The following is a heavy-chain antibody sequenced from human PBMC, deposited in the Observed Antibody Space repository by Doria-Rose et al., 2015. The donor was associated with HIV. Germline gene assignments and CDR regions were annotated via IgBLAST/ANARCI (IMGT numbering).Heavy chain of an antibody. J-gene: IGHJ4*02. Sequence: QITLKESGPVLVKPTETLTLTCTVSGVSLSSPGMGVSWIRQPPGKALEWLANSFSDDDRSYQTSLKSRLTISRGTAKSQVVLTMTDTDPVDTATYYCARIKSSRWYHKYYFDFWGQGTLVIVSA. V-gene: IGHV2-26*01. D-gene: IGHD6-13*01. CDR2: SFSDDDR. CDR1: GVSLSSPGMG. CDR3: ARIKSSRWYHKYYFDF.